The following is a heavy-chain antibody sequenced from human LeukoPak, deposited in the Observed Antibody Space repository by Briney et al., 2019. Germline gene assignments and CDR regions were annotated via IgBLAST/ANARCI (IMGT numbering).Heavy chain of an antibody. CDR3: ARDLVQLWSKDF. CDR2: ISSSGRNI. CDR1: GFTVSDYE. V-gene: IGHV3-48*03. Sequence: ETGGSLRLSCAASGFTVSDYEFNWVRQAPGKGLEWVSYISSSGRNIYYADSVKGRFTISRDNAKNSLYLQMNSLRAEDTAVYYCARDLVQLWSKDFWGQGTLVTVSS. D-gene: IGHD5-18*01. J-gene: IGHJ4*02.